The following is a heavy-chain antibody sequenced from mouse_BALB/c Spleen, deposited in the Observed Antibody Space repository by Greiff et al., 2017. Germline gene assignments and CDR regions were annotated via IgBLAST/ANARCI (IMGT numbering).Heavy chain of an antibody. D-gene: IGHD1-1*01. Sequence: EVKLVESGGGLVQPGGSRQLSCAASGFTFSSYGLSWVRQTPDKRLEWVATLSSGGSYTYYPDSVTGRFTISRDNAKNTLYLQMSSLKSEDTAMYYCARPDYGSSWFAYWGQGTLVTVSA. V-gene: IGHV5-6*03. CDR1: GFTFSSYG. CDR2: LSSGGSYT. J-gene: IGHJ3*01. CDR3: ARPDYGSSWFAY.